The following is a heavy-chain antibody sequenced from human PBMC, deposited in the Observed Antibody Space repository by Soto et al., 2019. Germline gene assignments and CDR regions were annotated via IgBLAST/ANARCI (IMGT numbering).Heavy chain of an antibody. CDR2: IDWDDDK. Sequence: XAPTLVNPTQSLTLTCTFAGFSLGSKGMRVSWIRQPPGKALEWLARIDWDDDKFYSPSLRTRLAISKGTSKNQVVLTMTNVDPMGTATYYCARSPGGFTVATYFFDYWGQGTLVTVSS. CDR3: ARSPGGFTVATYFFDY. J-gene: IGHJ4*02. D-gene: IGHD3-16*01. V-gene: IGHV2-70*04. CDR1: GFSLGSKGMR.